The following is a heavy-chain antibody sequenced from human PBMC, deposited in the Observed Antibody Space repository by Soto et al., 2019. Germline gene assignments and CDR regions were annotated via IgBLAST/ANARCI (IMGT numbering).Heavy chain of an antibody. CDR2: IYHSGST. J-gene: IGHJ3*02. CDR1: SGSISSSNW. V-gene: IGHV4-4*02. D-gene: IGHD2-15*01. CDR3: ARAFRYCSGGSCYPSWAFDI. Sequence: QVQLQESGPGLVKPSGTLSLTCAVSSGSISSSNWWSWVRQPPGKGLEWIGEIYHSGSTNYNPSLKSRVPISVDNSKNQFSLKLSSVTAADTAVYYCARAFRYCSGGSCYPSWAFDIWGQGTMVTVSS.